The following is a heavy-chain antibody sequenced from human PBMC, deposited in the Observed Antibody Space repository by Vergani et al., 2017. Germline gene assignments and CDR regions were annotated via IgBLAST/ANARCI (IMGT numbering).Heavy chain of an antibody. D-gene: IGHD4-17*01. CDR3: VGSGIGYADLPRDY. Sequence: QVRLQESGPGVVKPSETLSLTCNVSGYSISTNFYWGWIRQSPGKGLEWIGIIFHGGSAYFNPSLKSRLTLSVDTSKNQFSLSLRSATAADTAVYYCVGSGIGYADLPRDYWGQGMLVTVSS. CDR1: GYSISTNFY. V-gene: IGHV4-38-2*02. J-gene: IGHJ4*02. CDR2: IFHGGSA.